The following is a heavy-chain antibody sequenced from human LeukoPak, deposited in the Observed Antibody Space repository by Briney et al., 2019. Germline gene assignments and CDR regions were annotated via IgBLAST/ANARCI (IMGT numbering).Heavy chain of an antibody. CDR2: IYTSVST. J-gene: IGHJ4*02. V-gene: IGHV4-4*07. D-gene: IGHD6-13*01. Sequence: SETLSLTCTVSGGSISSYYWSWIRQPAGKGLEWIGRIYTSVSTNYNPSLKSRVTMSVDTSKNQFSLKLSSVTAADTAVYYCARQYSSSWSFDYWGQGTLVTVSS. CDR1: GGSISSYY. CDR3: ARQYSSSWSFDY.